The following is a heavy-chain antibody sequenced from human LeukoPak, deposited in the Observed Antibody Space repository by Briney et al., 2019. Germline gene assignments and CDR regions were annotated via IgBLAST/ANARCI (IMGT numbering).Heavy chain of an antibody. V-gene: IGHV1-69*13. D-gene: IGHD6-13*01. Sequence: SVKVSCKASGGTFISYAISWVRQAPGHGLEWMGGIIPIFGTANYAQKFQGRVTITADESTSTAYMELSSLRSEDTAVYYCARVAAAGPYYYYYGMDVWGQGTTVTVSS. J-gene: IGHJ6*02. CDR2: IIPIFGTA. CDR1: GGTFISYA. CDR3: ARVAAAGPYYYYYGMDV.